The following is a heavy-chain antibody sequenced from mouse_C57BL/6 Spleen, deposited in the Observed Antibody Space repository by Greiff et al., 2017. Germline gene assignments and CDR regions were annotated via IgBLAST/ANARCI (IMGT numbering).Heavy chain of an antibody. V-gene: IGHV5-17*01. CDR1: GFTFSDYG. D-gene: IGHD3-1*01. CDR2: ISSGSSTI. Sequence: EVRLVESGGGLVKPGGSLKLSCAASGFTFSDYGMHWVRQAPEKGLEWVAYISSGSSTIYYADTVKGRFTISRDNAKNTLFLQITSLRSEDTAMYYCARPPFSGYAMDYWGQGTSGTVSS. CDR3: ARPPFSGYAMDY. J-gene: IGHJ4*01.